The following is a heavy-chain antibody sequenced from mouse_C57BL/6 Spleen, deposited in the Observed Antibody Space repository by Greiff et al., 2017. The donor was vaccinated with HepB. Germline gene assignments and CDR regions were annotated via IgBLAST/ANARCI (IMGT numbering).Heavy chain of an antibody. D-gene: IGHD2-1*01. CDR2: IDPNSGGT. V-gene: IGHV1-72*01. Sequence: QVQLQQPGAELVKPGASVKLSCKASGYTFTSYWMHWVKQRPGRGLEWIGRIDPNSGGTKYNEKFKSKATLTVDKPSSTAYMPLSSLTSEDSAVYYCARSDLPKGVHFDYWGQGTTLTVSS. CDR3: ARSDLPKGVHFDY. CDR1: GYTFTSYW. J-gene: IGHJ2*01.